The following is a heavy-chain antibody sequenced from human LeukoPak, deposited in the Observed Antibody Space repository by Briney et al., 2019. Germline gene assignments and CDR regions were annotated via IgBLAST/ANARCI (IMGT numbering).Heavy chain of an antibody. D-gene: IGHD2-2*01. CDR1: GFTFSSYW. J-gene: IGHJ6*02. CDR3: ASHYCSSTSCYRYYYYYGMDV. V-gene: IGHV3-7*01. Sequence: GGSLRLSCAASGFTFSSYWMSWVRQAPGKGLEWVANIKQDGSEKYYVDSVKGRFTISRDNAKNSLYLQMSSLRAEDTAVYYCASHYCSSTSCYRYYYYYGMDVWGQGTTVTVSS. CDR2: IKQDGSEK.